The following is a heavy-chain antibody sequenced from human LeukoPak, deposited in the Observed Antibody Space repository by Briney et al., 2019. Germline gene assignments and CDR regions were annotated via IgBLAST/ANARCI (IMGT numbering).Heavy chain of an antibody. CDR2: IIPIFGTA. CDR3: ARRITMVRGVTTDNWFDP. CDR1: GGTFSSYA. D-gene: IGHD3-10*01. J-gene: IGHJ5*02. Sequence: ASVKVSCKASGGTFSSYAISWVRQAPGHGLEWMGGIIPIFGTANYAQKFQGRVTITADESTSTAYMELSSLRSEDTAVYYCARRITMVRGVTTDNWFDPWGQGTLVTVSS. V-gene: IGHV1-69*01.